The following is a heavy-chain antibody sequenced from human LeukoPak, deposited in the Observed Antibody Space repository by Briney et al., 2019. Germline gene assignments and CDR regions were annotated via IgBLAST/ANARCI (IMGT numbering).Heavy chain of an antibody. Sequence: SETLSLTCTVSGDSISTSSYYWGWIRQPPGKGLEWIGNIYYSGSTYYNPSLKGRVTISVDTSKNQCSLKLSSLTAADTAVYYCARLPRSSSWYTGFDYWGPGTLVTVSS. D-gene: IGHD6-13*01. CDR2: IYYSGST. V-gene: IGHV4-39*01. J-gene: IGHJ4*02. CDR3: ARLPRSSSWYTGFDY. CDR1: GDSISTSSYY.